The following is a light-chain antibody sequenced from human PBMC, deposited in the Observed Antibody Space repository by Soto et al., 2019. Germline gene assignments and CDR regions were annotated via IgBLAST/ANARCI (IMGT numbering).Light chain of an antibody. CDR2: EVT. CDR3: SSLTSGSTRV. J-gene: IGLJ1*01. CDR1: SSDVGGYDY. V-gene: IGLV2-14*01. Sequence: QSVLTQPASVSGSPGQSITISCTGTSSDVGGYDYASWYQQHPDKAPKLIIYEVTDRPSGVSSRFSGSKSGNTASLTISGLQAEDEADYYCSSLTSGSTRVFGTGTKVTVL.